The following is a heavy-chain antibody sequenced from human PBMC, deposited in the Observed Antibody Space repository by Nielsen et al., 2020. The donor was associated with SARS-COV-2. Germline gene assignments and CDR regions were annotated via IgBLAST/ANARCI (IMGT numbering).Heavy chain of an antibody. CDR2: ISKSYTPI. Sequence: GESLKISCTASGFSFSSYGMNWVRQAPGKGLEWVSYISKSYTPIDYADSVKGRFTISRDNARNSLYLQMKGLRAEDTAVYYCTRRVPAAKWFDPWGQGTLVTVSS. CDR1: GFSFSSYG. CDR3: TRRVPAAKWFDP. J-gene: IGHJ5*02. D-gene: IGHD2-2*01. V-gene: IGHV3-48*01.